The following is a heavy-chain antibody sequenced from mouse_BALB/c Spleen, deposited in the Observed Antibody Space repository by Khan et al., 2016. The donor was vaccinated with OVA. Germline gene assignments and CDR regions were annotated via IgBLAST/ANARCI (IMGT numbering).Heavy chain of an antibody. D-gene: IGHD2-13*01. CDR1: GFTFSDYY. CDR3: IRGFYGDPFAY. V-gene: IGHV5-4*02. CDR2: ISDVGSYI. Sequence: EVELVESGGGLVKPGGSLKLSCEASGFTFSDYYMYWVRQTPEKRLEWVATISDVGSYIYYLDIVRGRFTISRDNAKNNLYLQMNSLKSEDTAMYYWIRGFYGDPFAYWGHGTLVTVSA. J-gene: IGHJ3*01.